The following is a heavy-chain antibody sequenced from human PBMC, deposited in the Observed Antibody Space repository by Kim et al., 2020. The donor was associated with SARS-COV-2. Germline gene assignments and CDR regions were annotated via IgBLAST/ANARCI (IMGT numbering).Heavy chain of an antibody. V-gene: IGHV4-59*01. D-gene: IGHD2-21*02. CDR1: GGSISSYY. CDR3: ARVPIGGNLMFDY. Sequence: SETLSLTCTVSGGSISSYYWSWIRQPPGKGLEWIGYIYYSGSTNYNPSLKSRVTISVDTSKNQFSLKLSSVTAADTAVYYSARVPIGGNLMFDYWGQGTLVTVSS. J-gene: IGHJ4*02. CDR2: IYYSGST.